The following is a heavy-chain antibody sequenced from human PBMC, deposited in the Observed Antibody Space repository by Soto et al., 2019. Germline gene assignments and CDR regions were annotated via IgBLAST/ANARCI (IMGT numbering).Heavy chain of an antibody. CDR3: TTRVLWPTVYFDY. V-gene: IGHV3-15*07. J-gene: IGHJ4*02. CDR2: IKSKTDGGTT. D-gene: IGHD4-17*01. Sequence: GVSLRLSCAASGFTFSNAWMNWVRQAPGKGLEWVGRIKSKTDGGTTDYAAPVKGRFTISRDDSKNTLYLQMNSLKTEDTAVYYCTTRVLWPTVYFDYWGQGTLVTVSS. CDR1: GFTFSNAW.